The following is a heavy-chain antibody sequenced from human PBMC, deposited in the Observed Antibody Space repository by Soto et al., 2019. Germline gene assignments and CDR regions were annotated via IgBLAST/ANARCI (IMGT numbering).Heavy chain of an antibody. J-gene: IGHJ4*02. CDR3: EGRPANIAAAY. Sequence: VQLVESGGGLVKSGGSLRLSCTASGFTFGSSTMNWVRQAPGKGLEWVSSISSSSTYIYYADSVKGRFTISRDNAKSSLYLQMNSLRAEDTAVYYCEGRPANIAAAYWGQGTLVTVSS. CDR1: GFTFGSST. D-gene: IGHD6-13*01. CDR2: ISSSSTYI. V-gene: IGHV3-21*01.